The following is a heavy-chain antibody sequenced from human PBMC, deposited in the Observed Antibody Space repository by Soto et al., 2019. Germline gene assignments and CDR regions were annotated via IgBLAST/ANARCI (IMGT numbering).Heavy chain of an antibody. D-gene: IGHD2-15*01. CDR3: ARLSVSLSGPYGIHV. J-gene: IGHJ6*02. V-gene: IGHV4-39*01. CDR2: MFYSGLT. Sequence: SETLSLTCSASGYSVTSSDYYWAWIRQPPGKGLEWIGSMFYSGLTYYNPSLKRRVTLSVDTSKNQFSVRLNSVTAADTAVYYCARLSVSLSGPYGIHVWGQGTTVTVSS. CDR1: GYSVTSSDYY.